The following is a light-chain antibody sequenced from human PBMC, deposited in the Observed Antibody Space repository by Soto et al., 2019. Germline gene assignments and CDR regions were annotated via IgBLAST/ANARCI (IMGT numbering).Light chain of an antibody. V-gene: IGLV1-51*02. Sequence: QPVLTQPPSVSAAPGQTVTISCAGSSSNIGNNFVSWYQQIPGTAPKLLIYENNKRPSGIPDRFSGSKSGTSASLGITGLQTGDEAVYYCGTWDSSLTVWVFGGGTKLTVL. CDR1: SSNIGNNF. CDR3: GTWDSSLTVWV. CDR2: ENN. J-gene: IGLJ3*02.